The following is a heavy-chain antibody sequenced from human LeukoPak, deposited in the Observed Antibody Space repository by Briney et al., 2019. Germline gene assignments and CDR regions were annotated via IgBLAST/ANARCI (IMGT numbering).Heavy chain of an antibody. CDR1: GYTFTGYY. Sequence: ASVKGSCKASGYTFTGYYMHWVRQAPGQGLEWMGWINPNSGGTNYAQKFQGRVTMTRDTSISTAYMELSRLRSDDTAVYYCARANGSGSYYPFDYWGQGTLVTVSS. CDR3: ARANGSGSYYPFDY. V-gene: IGHV1-2*02. CDR2: INPNSGGT. D-gene: IGHD3-10*01. J-gene: IGHJ4*02.